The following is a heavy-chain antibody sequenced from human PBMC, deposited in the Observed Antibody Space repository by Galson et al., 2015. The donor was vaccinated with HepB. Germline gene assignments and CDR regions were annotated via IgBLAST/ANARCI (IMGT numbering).Heavy chain of an antibody. D-gene: IGHD3-10*01. CDR1: GYSLTPYY. CDR2: ISPSGDTS. Sequence: SVKASCKASGYSLTPYYIHWVRQAPGQGLEWMGIISPSGDTSNYGQKFQGRLTVTWDTSTSTVYMELTTLRSEDTAVYFCARDPHYGAGFYHYYYMDVWGKGTTVTVSS. J-gene: IGHJ6*03. V-gene: IGHV1-46*01. CDR3: ARDPHYGAGFYHYYYMDV.